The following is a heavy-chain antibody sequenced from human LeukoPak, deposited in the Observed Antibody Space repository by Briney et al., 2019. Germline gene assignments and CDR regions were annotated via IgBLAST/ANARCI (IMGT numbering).Heavy chain of an antibody. CDR1: GFTFDDYA. V-gene: IGHV3-9*01. D-gene: IGHD1-1*01. Sequence: GRSLRLSCAASGFTFDDYAMHWVRQAPRKGLEWVSGVSWNSGSVGYADSVKGRFTISRDNAKNSLYLQMNSLRAEDPALYHCAKDVGRLERNPDYWGQGTLVTVSS. J-gene: IGHJ4*02. CDR3: AKDVGRLERNPDY. CDR2: VSWNSGSV.